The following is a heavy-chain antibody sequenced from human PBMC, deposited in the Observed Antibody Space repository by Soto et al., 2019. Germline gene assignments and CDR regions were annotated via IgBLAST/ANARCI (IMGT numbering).Heavy chain of an antibody. CDR1: GFTFSSYG. Sequence: GGSLRLSCAASGFTFSSYGMHWVRQAPGKGLEWVAVISYDGSNKYYADSVKGRFTISRDNSKNTLYLQMNSLRAEDTAVYYCAKPAYYDSSGYQYYFDYWGQGTLVTVS. V-gene: IGHV3-30*18. D-gene: IGHD3-22*01. CDR3: AKPAYYDSSGYQYYFDY. J-gene: IGHJ4*02. CDR2: ISYDGSNK.